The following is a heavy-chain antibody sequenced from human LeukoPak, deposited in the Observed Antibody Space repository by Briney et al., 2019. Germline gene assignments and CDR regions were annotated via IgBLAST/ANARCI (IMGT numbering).Heavy chain of an antibody. V-gene: IGHV4-30-4*01. CDR2: IYYSGST. J-gene: IGHJ6*02. CDR1: GGSISSGDYY. D-gene: IGHD6-13*01. Sequence: SETLSLTCTVSGGSISSGDYYWSWIRQPPGKGLEWIGYIYYSGSTYYNPSLKSRVTISVDTSKNQFSLKLSSVTAADTAVYYCARDLQVSSWAYYYGMDVWGQGTTVTVSS. CDR3: ARDLQVSSWAYYYGMDV.